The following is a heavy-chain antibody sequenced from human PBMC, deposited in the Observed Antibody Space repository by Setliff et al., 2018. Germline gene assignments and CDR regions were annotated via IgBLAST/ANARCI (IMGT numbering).Heavy chain of an antibody. Sequence: SETLSLTCTVSGGSVGSDFSYWTWIRQPAGKGLEWIGQIYTSWSTNYNPSLKSRVTISLDASKNQFSLRLTSVTAADTAVYYCARVTGLFYVDAWGKGTTVTVSS. CDR2: IYTSWST. J-gene: IGHJ6*03. CDR3: ARVTGLFYVDA. CDR1: GGSVGSDFSY. V-gene: IGHV4-61*09. D-gene: IGHD2-15*01.